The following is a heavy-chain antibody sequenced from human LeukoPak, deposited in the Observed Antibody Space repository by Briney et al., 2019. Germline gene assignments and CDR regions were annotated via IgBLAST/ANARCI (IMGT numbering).Heavy chain of an antibody. CDR1: GGTFTSYT. V-gene: IGHV1-69*08. J-gene: IGHJ4*02. D-gene: IGHD1-1*01. CDR2: IIPIRGRA. CDR3: ARGMPPSTSKVPLSY. Sequence: GSSVKVSCKASGGTFTSYTMSWVRQAPGQGLEWMGRIIPIRGRANYAQKFQGRVTITADKSTSTAYMELSILRSEDTAVYYCARGMPPSTSKVPLSYWGQGTLVTVSS.